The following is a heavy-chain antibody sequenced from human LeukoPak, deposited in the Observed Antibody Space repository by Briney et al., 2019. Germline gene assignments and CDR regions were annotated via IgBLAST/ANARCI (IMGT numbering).Heavy chain of an antibody. Sequence: ASVKASCKASGYTFTGYYMHWVRQAPGQGLEWMGWINPNSGGTNYAQKFQGRVTMTRDTSISTAYMELSRLRSDDTAVYYCASDQDYGGTSDYWGQGTLVTVSS. CDR2: INPNSGGT. J-gene: IGHJ4*02. CDR3: ASDQDYGGTSDY. D-gene: IGHD4-23*01. CDR1: GYTFTGYY. V-gene: IGHV1-2*02.